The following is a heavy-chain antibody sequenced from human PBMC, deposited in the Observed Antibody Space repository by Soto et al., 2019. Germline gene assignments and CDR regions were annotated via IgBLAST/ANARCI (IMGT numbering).Heavy chain of an antibody. CDR1: GYSFTNYW. CDR3: SRCASSGRLDWFDW. J-gene: IGHJ5*01. CDR2: IYPGDSDT. D-gene: IGHD5-12*01. V-gene: IGHV5-51*01. Sequence: GESRKISCKGSGYSFTNYWIGWVRQVPGKGLEWMGIIYPGDSDTRYSPSFQGQVTISADKSITTANLQWSSLKASGTAIYYCSRCASSGRLDWFDWWGEGTQVTVSS.